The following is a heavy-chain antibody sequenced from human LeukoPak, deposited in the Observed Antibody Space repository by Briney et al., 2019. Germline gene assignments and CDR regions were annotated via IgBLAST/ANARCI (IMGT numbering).Heavy chain of an antibody. CDR3: ARVIGCTTTSCYGFPLDF. Sequence: ASVKVSSKASGYSFTGYYMHWVRQAPGQGLEWMGWINPTSGGTNFAQKFQGRVTMTRDTSISTAYMELSTLISDDTAVYYCARVIGCTTTSCYGFPLDFWGQGTLVTVSS. J-gene: IGHJ4*02. D-gene: IGHD2-2*01. CDR2: INPTSGGT. V-gene: IGHV1-2*02. CDR1: GYSFTGYY.